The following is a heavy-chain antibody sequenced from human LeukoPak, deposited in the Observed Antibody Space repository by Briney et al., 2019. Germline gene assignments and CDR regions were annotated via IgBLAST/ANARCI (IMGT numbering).Heavy chain of an antibody. J-gene: IGHJ4*02. D-gene: IGHD6-13*01. CDR1: GYTFTGYY. CDR2: INPNSGGT. V-gene: IGHV1-2*02. CDR3: ARSLQVIAAAGPPYYFDY. Sequence: GASVKVSCKASGYTFTGYYMHWVRQAPGQGLEWMGWINPNSGGTNYAQKFQGRVTMTRDTSISTAYMELSRLGFDDTAVYYCARSLQVIAAAGPPYYFDYWGQGTLVTVSS.